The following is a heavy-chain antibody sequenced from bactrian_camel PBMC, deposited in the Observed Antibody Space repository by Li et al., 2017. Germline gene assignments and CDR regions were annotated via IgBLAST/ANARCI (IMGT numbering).Heavy chain of an antibody. CDR1: GFAFSNYF. CDR3: AAVNRRYTRYPTLTRDEYNY. D-gene: IGHD3*01. J-gene: IGHJ4*01. CDR2: IYSDPGSA. Sequence: HVQLVESGGGLVQPGGSLTLSCAASGFAFSNYFMTWIRQPPGKGLEWVSSIYSDPGSADYADSVKGRFTISKDNAKNAVYLHMSSLQPEDTAMYYCAAVNRRYTRYPTLTRDEYNYWGRGTQVTVS. V-gene: IGHV3-2*01.